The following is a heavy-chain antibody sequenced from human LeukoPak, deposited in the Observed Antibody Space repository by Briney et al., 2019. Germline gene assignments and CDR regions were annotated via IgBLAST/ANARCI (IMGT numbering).Heavy chain of an antibody. V-gene: IGHV4-34*01. Sequence: SETLSLTCAVYGGSFSGYYWNWIRQPPGKGLEWIGEINHSGSTNYNPSLKSRVTMSVDTSKNQFSLNLNSVTAADTAVYYCASGNIAAAVKHWGQGTLVNVSS. CDR1: GGSFSGYY. CDR2: INHSGST. J-gene: IGHJ1*01. D-gene: IGHD6-13*01. CDR3: ASGNIAAAVKH.